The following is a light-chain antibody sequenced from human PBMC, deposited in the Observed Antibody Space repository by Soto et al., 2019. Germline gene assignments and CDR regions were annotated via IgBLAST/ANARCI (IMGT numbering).Light chain of an antibody. J-gene: IGKJ1*01. V-gene: IGKV3-20*01. CDR3: QQYFTSPP. Sequence: EIVLTQSPGTLSLSPGERATLSCRASQSVSSNYLAWYQQKPGQAPRLLIYGASRRATGIPDRFSGSGSGTDFTLTISRLESDDFAVYYCQQYFTSPPFAQGPKVAIK. CDR1: QSVSSNY. CDR2: GAS.